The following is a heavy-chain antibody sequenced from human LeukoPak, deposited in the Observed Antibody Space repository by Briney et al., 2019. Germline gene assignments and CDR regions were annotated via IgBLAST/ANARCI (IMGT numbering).Heavy chain of an antibody. CDR1: GDSIFSSIYY. CDR2: IYYSGST. CDR3: ASWYSGTWPRQIDY. V-gene: IGHV4-39*01. D-gene: IGHD6-13*01. Sequence: PSETLSLTRTVSGDSIFSSIYYWGWIRQPPGKGLEWIGNIYYSGSTNYNPSLRSRVAISVDTSKNQFSLRLSSLTAADTAIYYCASWYSGTWPRQIDYWGQGTRVSVSS. J-gene: IGHJ4*02.